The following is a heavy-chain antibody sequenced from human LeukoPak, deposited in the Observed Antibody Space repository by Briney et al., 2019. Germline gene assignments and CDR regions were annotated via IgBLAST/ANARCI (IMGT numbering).Heavy chain of an antibody. D-gene: IGHD6-13*01. J-gene: IGHJ3*02. V-gene: IGHV5-51*01. CDR3: ARRQYSSSWYAFDI. CDR2: IYPGDSDT. Sequence: GESLKISCKGSGYSFTGYWIGWVRQMPGKGLEWMGIIYPGDSDTRYSPSFQGQVTISADKSISTAYMQWSSLKASDTAMYYCARRQYSSSWYAFDIWGQGTMVTVSS. CDR1: GYSFTGYW.